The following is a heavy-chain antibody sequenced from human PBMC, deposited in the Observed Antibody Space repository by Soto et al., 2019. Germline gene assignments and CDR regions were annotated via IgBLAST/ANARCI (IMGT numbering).Heavy chain of an antibody. Sequence: GGSLRLSCAASGFTFSSYSMNWVRQAPGKGLEWVSSISSSSSYIYYADSVKGRFTISRDNAKNSLYLQMNSLRAEDTAVYYCARDLGPRITMIVVDAPYYYYGMDVWGQGTTVTVSS. J-gene: IGHJ6*02. D-gene: IGHD3-22*01. CDR3: ARDLGPRITMIVVDAPYYYYGMDV. CDR1: GFTFSSYS. CDR2: ISSSSSYI. V-gene: IGHV3-21*01.